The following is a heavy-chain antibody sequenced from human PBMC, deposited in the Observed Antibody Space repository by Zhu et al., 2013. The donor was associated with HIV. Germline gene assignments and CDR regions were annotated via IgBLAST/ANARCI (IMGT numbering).Heavy chain of an antibody. D-gene: IGHD3-22*01. J-gene: IGHJ4*02. Sequence: QVQLVQSGAEVKKPGASVKVSCKASGYTFTSYAMHWVRQAPGQRLEWMGWINAGNGNTKYSQKFQGRVTITRDTSASTAYMELSSLRSEDTAVYYCARDRYYYDSSGYYYGPDYFDYWGQGTLVTVSS. CDR3: ARDRYYYDSSGYYYGPDYFDY. V-gene: IGHV1-3*01. CDR2: INAGNGNT. CDR1: GYTFTSYA.